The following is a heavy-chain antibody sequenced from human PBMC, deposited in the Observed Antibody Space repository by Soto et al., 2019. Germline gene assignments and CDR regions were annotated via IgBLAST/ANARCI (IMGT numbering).Heavy chain of an antibody. V-gene: IGHV3-53*01. J-gene: IGHJ4*02. CDR1: GFTVSNNY. D-gene: IGHD3-10*01. Sequence: EVQLVESGGGLIQPGGSLRLSCAVSGFTVSNNYMSWVRQAPGKGLEGVSVIYSGGYTAYGDSVKGRFTISRDNSKNTLYPQKKRPGAHDPAVYYWETQPGGGGYWGQGTLVTVSS. CDR2: IYSGGYT. CDR3: ETQPGGGGY.